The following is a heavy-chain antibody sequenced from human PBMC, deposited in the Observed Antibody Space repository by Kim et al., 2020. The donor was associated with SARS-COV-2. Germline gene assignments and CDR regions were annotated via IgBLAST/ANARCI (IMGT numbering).Heavy chain of an antibody. D-gene: IGHD3-22*01. Sequence: YYADSVKGRFTISRDNSKNTLYLQMNSLRAEDTAVYYCAKAVSDSSGFDYWGQGTLVTVSS. CDR3: AKAVSDSSGFDY. V-gene: IGHV3-23*01. J-gene: IGHJ4*02.